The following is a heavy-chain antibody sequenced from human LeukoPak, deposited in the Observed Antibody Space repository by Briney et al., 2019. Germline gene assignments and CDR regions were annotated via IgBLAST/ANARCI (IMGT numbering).Heavy chain of an antibody. CDR3: AKDAGSSSWYGWYFDL. D-gene: IGHD6-13*01. CDR1: GFTFSDYW. Sequence: PGGSLRLSCAASGFTFSDYWMHWVRQAPGKGLVWVSLINSDGSSTNYADSVKGRLTISRDNSKNTLYLQMNSLRAEDTAVYYCAKDAGSSSWYGWYFDLWGRGTLVTVSS. V-gene: IGHV3-74*01. J-gene: IGHJ2*01. CDR2: INSDGSST.